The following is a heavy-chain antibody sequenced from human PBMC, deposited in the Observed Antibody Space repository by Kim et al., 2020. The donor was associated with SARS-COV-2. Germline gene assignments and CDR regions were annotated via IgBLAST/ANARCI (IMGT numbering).Heavy chain of an antibody. J-gene: IGHJ3*02. Sequence: LKSRVTISVDTSKNQFSLKLSSVTAADTAVYYCAGDWYGDYRSEDDAFDIWGQGTMVTVSS. V-gene: IGHV4-59*01. D-gene: IGHD4-17*01. CDR3: AGDWYGDYRSEDDAFDI.